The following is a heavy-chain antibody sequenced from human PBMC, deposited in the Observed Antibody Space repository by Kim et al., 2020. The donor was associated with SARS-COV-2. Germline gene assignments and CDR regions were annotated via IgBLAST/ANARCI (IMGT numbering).Heavy chain of an antibody. J-gene: IGHJ4*02. D-gene: IGHD5-18*01. Sequence: YYADTVEGRFTISRDNAKNSLDLQMTSLRAEDTAVYYCAGGSDTGYYFDYWGQGTLVTVSS. V-gene: IGHV3-21*01. CDR3: AGGSDTGYYFDY.